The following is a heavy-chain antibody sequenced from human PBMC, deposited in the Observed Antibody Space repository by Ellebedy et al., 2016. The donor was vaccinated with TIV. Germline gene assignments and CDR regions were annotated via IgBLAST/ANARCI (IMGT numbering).Heavy chain of an antibody. V-gene: IGHV1-58*02. CDR1: GFTFTSSA. CDR2: IVVGSGNT. CDR3: AADAGSSTAFDI. J-gene: IGHJ3*02. D-gene: IGHD2/OR15-2a*01. Sequence: SVKVSXXASGFTFTSSAMQWVRQARGQRLEWIGWIVVGSGNTNYAQKFQERVTITRDMSTSTAYMELSSLRSEDTAVYYCAADAGSSTAFDIWGQGTMVTVSS.